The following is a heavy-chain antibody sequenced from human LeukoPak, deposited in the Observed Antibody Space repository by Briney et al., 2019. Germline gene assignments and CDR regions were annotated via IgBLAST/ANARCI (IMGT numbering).Heavy chain of an antibody. D-gene: IGHD3-9*01. Sequence: SVKVSCKASGYTFTSYGISWERHATGQALEWMGWISAYNGNTTYAQQLQGRVTLTTEPSTTTAYMELRSLRSDDTAVYYCARRTTYYDILTGYYTDWFDPWGQGTLVTVSA. CDR1: GYTFTSYG. CDR2: ISAYNGNT. V-gene: IGHV1-18*01. J-gene: IGHJ5*02. CDR3: ARRTTYYDILTGYYTDWFDP.